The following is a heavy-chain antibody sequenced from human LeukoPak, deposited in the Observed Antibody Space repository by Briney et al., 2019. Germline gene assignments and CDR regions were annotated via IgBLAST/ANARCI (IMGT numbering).Heavy chain of an antibody. Sequence: GASVKVSCKVSGYTLTELSMHWVRQAPGKGLEWMGGFDPEDGETIYAQKFQGRVTITRDTSASTAYMELSSLRSEDTAVYYCARSSGYYRAYYFDYWGQGTLVTVSS. V-gene: IGHV1-24*01. J-gene: IGHJ4*02. CDR2: FDPEDGET. CDR3: ARSSGYYRAYYFDY. CDR1: GYTLTELS. D-gene: IGHD3-22*01.